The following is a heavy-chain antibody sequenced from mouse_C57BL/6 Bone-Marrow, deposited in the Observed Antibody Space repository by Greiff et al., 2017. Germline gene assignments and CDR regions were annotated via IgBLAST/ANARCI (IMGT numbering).Heavy chain of an antibody. CDR3: ARGYEPYARDY. Sequence: EVQLQQSGPELVKPGASVKISCKASGYTFTDYYMNWVKQSHGKSLEWIGDINPNNGGTSHNQKFKGKATLTVDKSSSTAYMELRSLTSEDSAVYYCARGYEPYARDYWGQGTSVTVSS. D-gene: IGHD1-2*01. V-gene: IGHV1-26*01. J-gene: IGHJ4*01. CDR1: GYTFTDYY. CDR2: INPNNGGT.